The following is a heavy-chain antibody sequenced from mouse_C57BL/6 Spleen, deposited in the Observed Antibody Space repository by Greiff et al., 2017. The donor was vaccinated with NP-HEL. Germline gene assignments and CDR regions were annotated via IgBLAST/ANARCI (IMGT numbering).Heavy chain of an antibody. CDR3: ARSRDYYFDY. CDR1: GFTFSDYG. D-gene: IGHD3-3*01. J-gene: IGHJ2*01. CDR2: ISSGSSTI. V-gene: IGHV5-17*01. Sequence: EVMLVESGGGLVKPGGSLKLSCAASGFTFSDYGMHWVRQAPEKGLEWVAYISSGSSTIYYADTVKGRFTISRDNAKNTLFLQMTSLRSEDTAMYYCARSRDYYFDYWGQGTTLTVSS.